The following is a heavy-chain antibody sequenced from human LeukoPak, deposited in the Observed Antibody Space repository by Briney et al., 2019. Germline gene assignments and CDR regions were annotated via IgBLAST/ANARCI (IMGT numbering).Heavy chain of an antibody. J-gene: IGHJ5*02. CDR1: GGSISRYY. D-gene: IGHD5-12*01. CDR3: TSLNSGYGGWFDH. V-gene: IGHV4-59*01. Sequence: SETLSLTCTVSGGSISRYYWSWIRQPPGKGLEWIGYIYYFGSTNYNPSLKSRVTISVDTSKNQFSLKLSSVTAADTAVYYCTSLNSGYGGWFDHWGQGTLVTVSS. CDR2: IYYFGST.